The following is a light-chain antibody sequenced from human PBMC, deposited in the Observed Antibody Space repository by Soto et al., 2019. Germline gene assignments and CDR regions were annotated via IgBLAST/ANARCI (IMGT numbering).Light chain of an antibody. V-gene: IGLV1-40*01. CDR1: SSNIGAGYD. CDR3: QSYDSSLSGSV. Sequence: QSVLTQPPSVSGAPGQRVTISCTGSSSNIGAGYDVHWYQQLPGTAPKLLIYGNSNRPSGVPDRFYGSKSGTSASLAITGLQDEDEADYYCQSYDSSLSGSVFGGGTKLTVL. J-gene: IGLJ2*01. CDR2: GNS.